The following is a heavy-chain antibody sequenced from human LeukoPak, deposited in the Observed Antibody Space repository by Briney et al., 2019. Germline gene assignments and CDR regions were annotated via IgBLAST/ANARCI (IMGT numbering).Heavy chain of an antibody. D-gene: IGHD5/OR15-5a*01. V-gene: IGHV4-59*12. Sequence: PSETLSLTCSVSDGSINSYYWNWIRRPPGKGLEWIGYIYYSGSTYYNPSLKSRVTISVDTSKNQFSLKLSSVTAADTAVYYCARFPVYDYMSFSLGAFDIWGQGTMVTVSS. CDR3: ARFPVYDYMSFSLGAFDI. CDR1: DGSINSYY. J-gene: IGHJ3*02. CDR2: IYYSGST.